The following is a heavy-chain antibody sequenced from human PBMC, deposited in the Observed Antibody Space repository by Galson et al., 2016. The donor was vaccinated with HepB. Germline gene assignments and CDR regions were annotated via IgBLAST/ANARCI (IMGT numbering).Heavy chain of an antibody. CDR2: IFHTGST. V-gene: IGHV4-4*02. Sequence: SETLSLTCAVSGASISSDKWWSWVRQPPGKGLEWIGEIFHTGSTNYNPSLKSRVTISLDKSKNQFSLRLSSVTAADTAVYYCARDEKLLYYYGTDVWGKGTTVTVSS. J-gene: IGHJ6*04. D-gene: IGHD1-26*01. CDR1: GASISSDKW. CDR3: ARDEKLLYYYGTDV.